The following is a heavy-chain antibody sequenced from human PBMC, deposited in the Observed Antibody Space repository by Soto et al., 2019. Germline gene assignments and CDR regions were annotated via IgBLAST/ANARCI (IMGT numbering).Heavy chain of an antibody. J-gene: IGHJ4*02. V-gene: IGHV1-18*01. CDR1: GYTFTSYG. CDR2: ISAYNGNT. D-gene: IGHD3-22*01. CDR3: ARDLLRNYYDSSGPIDY. Sequence: ASVKVSCKASGYTFTSYGISWVRQAPGQGLERMGWISAYNGNTNYAQKLQGRVTMTTDTSTSTAYMELRSLRSDDTAVYYCARDLLRNYYDSSGPIDYWGQGTLVTVSS.